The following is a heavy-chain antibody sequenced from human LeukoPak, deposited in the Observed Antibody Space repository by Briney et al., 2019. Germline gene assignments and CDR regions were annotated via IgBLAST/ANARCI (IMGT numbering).Heavy chain of an antibody. J-gene: IGHJ6*03. CDR2: IYYSGST. CDR3: AGDSRPLYYYMDV. D-gene: IGHD2-2*01. Sequence: SETLSLTCTVSGGSIRSYYWSWIRQPPGQGLEWIGYIYYSGSTNYNPSLKSRVTISLDTSKNQFSLKLTSVTAADTAVYYCAGDSRPLYYYMDVWGKGTTVTVSS. V-gene: IGHV4-59*01. CDR1: GGSIRSYY.